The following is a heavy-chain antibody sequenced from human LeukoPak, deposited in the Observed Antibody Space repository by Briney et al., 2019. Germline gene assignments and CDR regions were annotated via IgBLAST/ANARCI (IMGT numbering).Heavy chain of an antibody. CDR1: GFTFSSYA. CDR3: AKGRDTLVRGVIITTRFDN. CDR2: ISGRGGTT. Sequence: GGSLRLSCAASGFTFSSYAMTWVRQAPGKGLEWVAGISGRGGTTYYADSVKGRLTVSRDNSKNTPYLQMHSLRAEDTAVYYCAKGRDTLVRGVIITTRFDNWGQGTLVTVSS. V-gene: IGHV3-23*01. D-gene: IGHD3-10*01. J-gene: IGHJ4*02.